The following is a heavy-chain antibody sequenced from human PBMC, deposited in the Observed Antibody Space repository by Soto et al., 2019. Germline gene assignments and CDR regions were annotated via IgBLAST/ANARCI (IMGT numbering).Heavy chain of an antibody. CDR1: GFTFRNYE. D-gene: IGHD2-15*01. V-gene: IGHV3-23*01. Sequence: EVQLLESGGGLAQPGGSLSLSCVVSGFTFRNYEMSWVRQAPGKGLEWVSIISGNGDKTDYADSVKGRFTISRVNSKNTLYLQMNSLRAEDTAVYYCAKPSREGTSYSSFDNWGQGTLVTVSS. J-gene: IGHJ4*02. CDR2: ISGNGDKT. CDR3: AKPSREGTSYSSFDN.